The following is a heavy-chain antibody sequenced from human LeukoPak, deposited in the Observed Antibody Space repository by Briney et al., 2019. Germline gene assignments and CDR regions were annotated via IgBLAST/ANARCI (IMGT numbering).Heavy chain of an antibody. Sequence: GGSLRLSCAASGFTLSSYWMTWVRQAPGKGRGWEANIKGDESAKYYVDSVKGRFTISRDNAYNSPYLQMNSIRAEAAAVYYCARDRIAAAGTDYDYWGQGALVTVSS. CDR1: GFTLSSYW. CDR2: IKGDESAK. D-gene: IGHD6-13*01. J-gene: IGHJ4*02. CDR3: ARDRIAAAGTDYDY. V-gene: IGHV3-7*01.